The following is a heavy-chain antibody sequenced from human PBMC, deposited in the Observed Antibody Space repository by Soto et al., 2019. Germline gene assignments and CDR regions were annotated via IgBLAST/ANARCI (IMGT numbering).Heavy chain of an antibody. CDR1: GASMSGNY. Sequence: QVQLQESGPGLVKPSETLSLTCTVAGASMSGNYWTWVRQPPGKGLEWIGNMFYSGTTNYNPSLRSRVTMSLHTSVNQFSLRLSSVTAADTAVYYCARPNMWYGKILQWGRGTLVTVSS. J-gene: IGHJ1*01. D-gene: IGHD2-15*01. CDR3: ARPNMWYGKILQ. CDR2: MFYSGTT. V-gene: IGHV4-59*01.